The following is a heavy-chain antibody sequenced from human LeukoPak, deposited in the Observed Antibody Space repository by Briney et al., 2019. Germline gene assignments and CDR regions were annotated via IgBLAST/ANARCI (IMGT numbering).Heavy chain of an antibody. J-gene: IGHJ4*02. D-gene: IGHD2-2*02. CDR1: GYTFTGYY. Sequence: ASVKVSCTASGYTFTGYYMHWVRQAPGQGLEWMGWINPNSGGTNYAQKFQGRVTMTRDTSISTAYMELSRLRSDDTAVYYCAGGGRFCGRPSCYNPDYWGQGTLVTVSS. CDR2: INPNSGGT. CDR3: AGGGRFCGRPSCYNPDY. V-gene: IGHV1-2*02.